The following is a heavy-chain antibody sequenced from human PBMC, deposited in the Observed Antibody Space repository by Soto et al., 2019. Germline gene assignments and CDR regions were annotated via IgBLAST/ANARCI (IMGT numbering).Heavy chain of an antibody. CDR1: GFTFSSYA. D-gene: IGHD3-22*01. CDR3: ARDWRDSYDK. CDR2: ISYDGSNK. Sequence: PGGSLRLSCAASGFTFSSYAMHWVRQAPGKGLEWVAVISYDGSNKYYADSVKGRFTISRDNSKNTLYLQMNSLRDEDTAMYYCARDWRDSYDKWGQGTLVTVSS. J-gene: IGHJ4*02. V-gene: IGHV3-30-3*01.